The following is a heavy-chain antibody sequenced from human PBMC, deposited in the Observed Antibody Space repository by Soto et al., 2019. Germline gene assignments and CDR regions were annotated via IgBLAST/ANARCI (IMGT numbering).Heavy chain of an antibody. D-gene: IGHD4-17*01. J-gene: IGHJ4*02. V-gene: IGHV3-23*01. CDR2: ISGSGGST. Sequence: EVQLLESGGGLVQPGGSLRLSCAASGFTFSSYAMIWVRQAPGKGLEWVSAISGSGGSTYYADSVKGRFTISRDNSKTTPYLQMNSLRAEETAVYYCAKDGRCPLDYWGQGTLVTVSS. CDR1: GFTFSSYA. CDR3: AKDGRCPLDY.